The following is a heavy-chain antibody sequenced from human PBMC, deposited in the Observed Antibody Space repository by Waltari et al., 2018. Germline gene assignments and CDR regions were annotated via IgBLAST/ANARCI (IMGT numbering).Heavy chain of an antibody. CDR2: IYPGATP. J-gene: IGHJ6*03. CDR3: ARIYGSGTFIYMDV. Sequence: QVQLQESGPGLVKPSETLSLTCTVSGGSIHSYYWSWIRQPAGKGLEWIGRIYPGATPYYNPSLQTRIMMSVDTSQNQFSLKLSSVTAADTAVYYCARIYGSGTFIYMDVWGKGTTVTVSS. V-gene: IGHV4-4*07. D-gene: IGHD3-10*01. CDR1: GGSIHSYY.